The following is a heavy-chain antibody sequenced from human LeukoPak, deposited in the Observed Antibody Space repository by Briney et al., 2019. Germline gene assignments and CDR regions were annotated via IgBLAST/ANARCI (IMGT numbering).Heavy chain of an antibody. CDR2: ISYDGSNK. V-gene: IGHV3-30-3*01. CDR3: ARDGANDYGDYLSYFDY. J-gene: IGHJ4*02. CDR1: GFTFSSYA. Sequence: PGGSLRLSCAASGFTFSSYAMHWVRQAPGKGLEWVAVISYDGSNKYYADSVKGRFTISRDNSKNTLYLQMNSLRAEDTAVYYCARDGANDYGDYLSYFDYWGQGPLVTVSS. D-gene: IGHD4-17*01.